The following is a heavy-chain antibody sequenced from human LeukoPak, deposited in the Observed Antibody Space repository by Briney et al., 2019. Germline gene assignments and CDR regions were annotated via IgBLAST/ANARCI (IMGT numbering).Heavy chain of an antibody. CDR1: GFTVSSNY. Sequence: GGSLRLSCAASGFTVSSNYMSWVRQAPGKGLEWVSAISGSGGSTYYADSVKGRFTISRDNSKNTLYLQMNSLRAEDTAVYYCAKDRPPLSSGPTGYWGQGTLVTVSS. J-gene: IGHJ4*02. CDR3: AKDRPPLSSGPTGY. CDR2: ISGSGGST. V-gene: IGHV3-23*01. D-gene: IGHD3-22*01.